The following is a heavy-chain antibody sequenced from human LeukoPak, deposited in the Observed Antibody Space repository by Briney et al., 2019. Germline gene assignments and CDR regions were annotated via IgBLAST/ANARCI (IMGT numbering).Heavy chain of an antibody. Sequence: SETLSLTCTVSGGSISSYYWSWIRQPPGKGLEWLGYIYYSGSNNYNPSLKSRVTLSVATSKNQFSLKLSSVTAADTAVYYCARHLSVGYYYYGMDVWGQGTTVTVSS. CDR3: ARHLSVGYYYYGMDV. V-gene: IGHV4-59*08. CDR1: GGSISSYY. CDR2: IYYSGSN. D-gene: IGHD1-26*01. J-gene: IGHJ6*02.